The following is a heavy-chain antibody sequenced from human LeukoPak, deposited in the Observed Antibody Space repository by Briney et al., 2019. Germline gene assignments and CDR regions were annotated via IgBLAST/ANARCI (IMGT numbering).Heavy chain of an antibody. CDR3: ARGPPYSSGWHWGHPFDY. Sequence: PSETLSLTSTVSGGSISSGSYYWSWIRQPAGKGLEWIGRIYTSGSTNYNPSLKSRVTISVDKSKNQFSLKLSSVTAADTAVYYCARGPPYSSGWHWGHPFDYWGQGTLVTVSS. V-gene: IGHV4-61*02. J-gene: IGHJ4*02. CDR1: GGSISSGSYY. D-gene: IGHD6-19*01. CDR2: IYTSGST.